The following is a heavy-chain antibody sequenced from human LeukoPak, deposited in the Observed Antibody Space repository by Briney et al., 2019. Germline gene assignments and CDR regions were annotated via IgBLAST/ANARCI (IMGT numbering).Heavy chain of an antibody. CDR1: GFTFSSYN. CDR3: ARASGFNYYFDY. Sequence: GGSLRLSCAASGFTFSSYNMNLVRQAPGKGLEWVSFISSTSSYIYYADSVKGRFTISGDNAKNSLYLQMNSLRADDTAVYYCARASGFNYYFDYWGQGALVTVSS. V-gene: IGHV3-21*01. CDR2: ISSTSSYI. D-gene: IGHD3-9*01. J-gene: IGHJ4*02.